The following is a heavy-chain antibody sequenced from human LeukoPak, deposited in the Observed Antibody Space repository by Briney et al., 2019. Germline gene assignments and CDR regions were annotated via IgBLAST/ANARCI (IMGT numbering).Heavy chain of an antibody. V-gene: IGHV3-21*01. J-gene: IGHJ3*02. CDR1: GFTFSAYT. Sequence: GGSLRLSCAASGFTFSAYTMNWVRQAPGKGLEWVSSISSSSSYIYYADSVKDRFTISRDNAKNSLYLQMHSLRAEDTAVYNCARAREPQYYYDSGGYADGFDIWGQGTMVTVSS. CDR2: ISSSSSYI. CDR3: ARAREPQYYYDSGGYADGFDI. D-gene: IGHD3-22*01.